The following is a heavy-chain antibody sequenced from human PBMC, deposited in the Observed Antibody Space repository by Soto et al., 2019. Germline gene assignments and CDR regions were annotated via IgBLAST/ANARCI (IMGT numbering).Heavy chain of an antibody. CDR1: GFTFSSYG. D-gene: IGHD3-3*01. CDR2: IWEDGSNK. Sequence: GGSLRLSCAASGFTFSSYGMHWVRQAPGKGLEWVAVIWEDGSNKYYADSVKGRFTISRDNTKNSLYLQMNSLRAEDTAVYYCARNFLDFWSGVGFDPWGQGTLVTVSS. CDR3: ARNFLDFWSGVGFDP. J-gene: IGHJ5*02. V-gene: IGHV3-33*01.